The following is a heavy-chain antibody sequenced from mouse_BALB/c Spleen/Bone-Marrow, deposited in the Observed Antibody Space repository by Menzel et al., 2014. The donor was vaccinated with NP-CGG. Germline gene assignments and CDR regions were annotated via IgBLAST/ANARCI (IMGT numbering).Heavy chain of an antibody. V-gene: IGHV3-8*02. Sequence: VQGVESEPSLVKPSQTLSLTCSVTGDSISSAYWHSIRKFLRNKPEYMGYISYSGSTYYNPSLKSRISSTRDTSKNQYYLQLNSVTTEDTATYYCATGNAMDYWGQGTSVTVSS. CDR1: GDSISSAY. CDR2: ISYSGST. D-gene: IGHD4-1*01. J-gene: IGHJ4*01. CDR3: ATGNAMDY.